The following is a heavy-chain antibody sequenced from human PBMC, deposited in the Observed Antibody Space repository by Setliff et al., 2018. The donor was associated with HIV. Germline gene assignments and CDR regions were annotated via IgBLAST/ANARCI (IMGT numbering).Heavy chain of an antibody. CDR1: GYSFARHW. V-gene: IGHV5-51*01. CDR2: IYPDDSET. CDR3: ARCSGGTYYYGMDV. D-gene: IGHD6-19*01. J-gene: IGHJ6*02. Sequence: GESLKISCKGSGYSFARHWIAWVRQMPGEGLEWMGIIYPDDSETRYSPSFQGQVTISADKSISTAYLQWSSLKASDTAMYYCARCSGGTYYYGMDVWGQGTTVTVSS.